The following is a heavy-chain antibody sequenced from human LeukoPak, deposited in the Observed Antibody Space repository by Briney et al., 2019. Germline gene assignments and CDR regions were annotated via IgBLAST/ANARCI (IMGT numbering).Heavy chain of an antibody. D-gene: IGHD5-18*01. CDR1: GYTFTSFD. CDR3: ARGRPDTSVPRTYYMDV. V-gene: IGHV1-8*01. Sequence: GASVKVSCKASGYTFTSFDIFWVRQATGQGLEWMGWMSPNSGNTGSAQKFQGRVTFTRDTSISTSFMELSSLRSEDTAIYYCARGRPDTSVPRTYYMDVWGKATTVTVSS. J-gene: IGHJ6*03. CDR2: MSPNSGNT.